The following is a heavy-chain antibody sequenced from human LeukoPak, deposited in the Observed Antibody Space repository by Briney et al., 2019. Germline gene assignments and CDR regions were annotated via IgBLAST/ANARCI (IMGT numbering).Heavy chain of an antibody. V-gene: IGHV3-15*01. CDR3: TTLGDGHCSGGSCYEDY. D-gene: IGHD2-15*01. CDR1: GFTFSNAW. J-gene: IGHJ4*02. Sequence: GGSLRLSCAASGFTFSNAWMSWVRQAPGKGLEWVGRIKSKTDGGTTDYAAPVKGRFTISRDDSKNTLYLQMNSLKTEDTAVYYCTTLGDGHCSGGSCYEDYWGQGTLVTVSS. CDR2: IKSKTDGGTT.